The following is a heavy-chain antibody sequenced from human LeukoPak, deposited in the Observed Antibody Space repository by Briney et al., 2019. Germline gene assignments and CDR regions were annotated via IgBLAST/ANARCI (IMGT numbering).Heavy chain of an antibody. CDR3: ARGLWFGDTPPGY. D-gene: IGHD3-10*01. CDR2: IYYGGST. J-gene: IGHJ4*02. Sequence: SETLSLTCTVSGDSISGYYWSWIRQPPQKGLEWIAYIYYGGSTNYNPSLKSRVTMSVDTSKNQFSLKLSSVTAADTAVYYCARGLWFGDTPPGYWGQGTLVTVSS. CDR1: GDSISGYY. V-gene: IGHV4-59*12.